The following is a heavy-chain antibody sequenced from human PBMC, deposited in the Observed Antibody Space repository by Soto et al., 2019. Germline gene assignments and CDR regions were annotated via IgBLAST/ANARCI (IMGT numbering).Heavy chain of an antibody. D-gene: IGHD6-19*01. J-gene: IGHJ4*02. CDR2: ISAYNGNT. CDR3: ARGIKGSGWSGDQYYFDY. CDR1: GYTFTSYG. V-gene: IGHV1-18*01. Sequence: ASVKVSCKASGYTFTSYGISWVRQAPGQGLEWTGWISAYNGNTNYAQKLQGRVTMTTDTSTSTAYMGLRSLRSDDTAVYYCARGIKGSGWSGDQYYFDYWGQGTLVTVSS.